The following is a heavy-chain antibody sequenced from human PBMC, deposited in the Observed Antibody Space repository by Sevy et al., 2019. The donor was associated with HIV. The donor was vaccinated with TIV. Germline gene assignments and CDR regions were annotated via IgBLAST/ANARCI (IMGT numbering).Heavy chain of an antibody. V-gene: IGHV3-49*04. J-gene: IGHJ6*02. Sequence: GGSLRLSCTVSGFTFGDYTLSWVRQAPGKGLEWVAFIRGKPYGGTTEYAGSGKGSFTISRDDSKSIAYLQMNSLKTADTAVYYCTRVEGAADWGMDVWGQGTTVTVSS. D-gene: IGHD1-26*01. CDR3: TRVEGAADWGMDV. CDR2: IRGKPYGGTT. CDR1: GFTFGDYT.